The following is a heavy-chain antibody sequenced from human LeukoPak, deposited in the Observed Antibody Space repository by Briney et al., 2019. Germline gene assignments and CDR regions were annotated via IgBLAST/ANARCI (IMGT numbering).Heavy chain of an antibody. CDR3: ARDAPSAAAGTGYFQH. CDR1: GFTFSSYA. D-gene: IGHD6-13*01. V-gene: IGHV3-30-3*01. CDR2: ISYDGSNK. J-gene: IGHJ1*01. Sequence: GGSLRLSCAASGFTFSSYAMHWVRQAPGKGLGWVAVISYDGSNKYYADSVKGRFTISRDNSKNTLYLQMNSLRAEDTAVYYCARDAPSAAAGTGYFQHWGQGTLVTVSS.